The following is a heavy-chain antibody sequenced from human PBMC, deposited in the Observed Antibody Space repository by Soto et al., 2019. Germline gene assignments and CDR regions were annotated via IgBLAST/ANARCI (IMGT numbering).Heavy chain of an antibody. J-gene: IGHJ4*02. D-gene: IGHD4-17*01. CDR2: IYYSGST. Sequence: SETLSLTCTLSGGSINSGGYYWSWIRQHPGMGLEWIGYIYYSGSTHYNPSLRSRLTLSLETSENQFSLQLSSVTAADTAVYYCARAGYGDTYYFDSWGQGALVTVSS. CDR1: GGSINSGGYY. CDR3: ARAGYGDTYYFDS. V-gene: IGHV4-31*03.